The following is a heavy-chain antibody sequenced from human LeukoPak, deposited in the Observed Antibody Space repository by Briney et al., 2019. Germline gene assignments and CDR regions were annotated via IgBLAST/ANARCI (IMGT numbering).Heavy chain of an antibody. Sequence: SQTLSLTCAISGDSVSSNSAAWNWIRQSPSRGLEWLGRTYYRSKWYNDYAVSVKSRITINPDTSKNQFSLQLNSVTPEDTAVYYCARDKAMVGATQGWFDPWGQGTLVTVSS. J-gene: IGHJ5*02. V-gene: IGHV6-1*01. CDR1: GDSVSSNSAA. CDR3: ARDKAMVGATQGWFDP. D-gene: IGHD1-26*01. CDR2: TYYRSKWYN.